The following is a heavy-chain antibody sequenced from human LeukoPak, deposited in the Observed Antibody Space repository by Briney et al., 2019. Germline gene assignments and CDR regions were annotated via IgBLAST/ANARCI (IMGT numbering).Heavy chain of an antibody. Sequence: SETLSLTCAVYGGSFSGYYWSWIRQPPGEGLEWIGEINHSGSTNYNPSLKSRVTISVDTSKNQFSLKLSSVTAADTAVYYCASFSNYSSLDYWGQGTLVTVSS. V-gene: IGHV4-34*01. D-gene: IGHD4-4*01. J-gene: IGHJ4*02. CDR1: GGSFSGYY. CDR2: INHSGST. CDR3: ASFSNYSSLDY.